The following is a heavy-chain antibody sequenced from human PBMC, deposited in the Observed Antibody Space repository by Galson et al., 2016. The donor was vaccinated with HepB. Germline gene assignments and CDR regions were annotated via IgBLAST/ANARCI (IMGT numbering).Heavy chain of an antibody. D-gene: IGHD1-7*01. Sequence: SLRLSCAASGFTFSGSALHWVRQASGKGLEWIGNIRTKTNNYATAYAASMRGEFTISRDDSKNTAYLHMNSLKTEDTALYYCTRTGDGTEYFTPDFDYWVQGTPVTVSS. CDR1: GFTFSGSA. CDR3: TRTGDGTEYFTPDFDY. CDR2: IRTKTNNYAT. V-gene: IGHV3-73*01. J-gene: IGHJ4*02.